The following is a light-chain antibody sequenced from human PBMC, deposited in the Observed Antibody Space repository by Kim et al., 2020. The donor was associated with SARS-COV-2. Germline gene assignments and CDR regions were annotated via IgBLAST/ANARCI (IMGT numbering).Light chain of an antibody. V-gene: IGLV3-1*01. CDR2: QDG. Sequence: SLSPGQTASITCSGEKMGDKYACWYQQKPGQSPVLVLYQDGKRPSGIPERFSGSNSGNTATLTISGTQAVDEADYYCQAWARNNWVFGGGTKVTVL. CDR1: KMGDKY. J-gene: IGLJ3*02. CDR3: QAWARNNWV.